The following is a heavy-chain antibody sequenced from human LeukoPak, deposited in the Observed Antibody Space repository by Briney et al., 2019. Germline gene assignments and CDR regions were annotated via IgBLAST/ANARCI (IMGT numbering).Heavy chain of an antibody. CDR3: ARDPYYYDSSGYFDY. Sequence: QPGDSLRLSCAASGLTFSSYEMNWVRQAPGKGLEWVSYISSSGSTIYYADSVKGRFTISRDNAKNSLYLQMNSLRAEDTAVYYCARDPYYYDSSGYFDYWGQGTLVTVSS. CDR2: ISSSGSTI. J-gene: IGHJ4*02. CDR1: GLTFSSYE. D-gene: IGHD3-22*01. V-gene: IGHV3-48*03.